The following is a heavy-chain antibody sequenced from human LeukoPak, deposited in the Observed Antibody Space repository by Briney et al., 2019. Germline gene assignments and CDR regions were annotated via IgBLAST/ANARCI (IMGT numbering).Heavy chain of an antibody. CDR3: ATTTGTSSSALGY. D-gene: IGHD6-13*01. V-gene: IGHV5-51*01. Sequence: GESLKISCQAFGYTFINDWIAWVRQMPGKGLQWMGNIYPGDSDTRYSPSFEGQVTISVDRSISTAYLEWSSLKASDTAMYYCATTTGTSSSALGYWGQGTLVTVSS. CDR1: GYTFINDW. J-gene: IGHJ4*02. CDR2: IYPGDSDT.